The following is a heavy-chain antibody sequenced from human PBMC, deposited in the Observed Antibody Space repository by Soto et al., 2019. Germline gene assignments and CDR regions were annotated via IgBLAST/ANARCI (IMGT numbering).Heavy chain of an antibody. CDR2: INAANGAT. CDR1: GYTFTAYT. Sequence: ASVKVSCKASGYTFTAYTIHGVRQAPGQSLEWMGWINAANGATKYSEKFQGRVTITRDTSARTAYMDLSSLSSKDTAVYFCARVSFETSGFADYWG. V-gene: IGHV1-3*01. CDR3: ARVSFETSGFADY. D-gene: IGHD5-12*01. J-gene: IGHJ4*01.